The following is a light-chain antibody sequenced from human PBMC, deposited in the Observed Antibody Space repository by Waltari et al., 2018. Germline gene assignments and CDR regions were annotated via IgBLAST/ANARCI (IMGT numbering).Light chain of an antibody. CDR2: DVS. V-gene: IGLV2-14*03. J-gene: IGLJ3*02. Sequence: QSALTQSASVSGSPGQSITISCTGTSSDVGGYNSVPWYQQHPGKAPKLMIYDVSNRPSGVSDRFSGSKSGNTASLTISGLQAEDEADYYCSSYTSSATWVFGGGTKVTVL. CDR1: SSDVGGYNS. CDR3: SSYTSSATWV.